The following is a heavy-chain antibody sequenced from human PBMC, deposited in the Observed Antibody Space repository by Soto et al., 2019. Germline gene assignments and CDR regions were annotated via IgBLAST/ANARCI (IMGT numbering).Heavy chain of an antibody. CDR3: ARLSGATVTAGRWDY. Sequence: GESLKISCKGSGYSFTSYWIGWVRQMPGKGLEWMGIIYPGDSDTRYSPSFQGQVTISADQSISTAYLQWSSLKASDTAMYYCARLSGATVTAGRWDYWGQGTLVTVSS. V-gene: IGHV5-51*01. CDR1: GYSFTSYW. CDR2: IYPGDSDT. D-gene: IGHD4-4*01. J-gene: IGHJ4*02.